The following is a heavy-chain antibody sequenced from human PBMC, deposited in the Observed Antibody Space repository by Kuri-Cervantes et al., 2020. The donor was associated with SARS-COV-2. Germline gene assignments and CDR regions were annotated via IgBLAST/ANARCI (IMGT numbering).Heavy chain of an antibody. CDR2: ISSSSSYI. CDR1: GFTFSSYS. CDR3: AGSANFDY. V-gene: IGHV3-21*01. J-gene: IGHJ4*02. D-gene: IGHD5-18*01. Sequence: GGSLRPSCTASGFTFSSYSMNWVRQAPGKGLEWVSSISSSSSYIYYADSVKGRFTISRDNAKNSLYLQMNSLRAEDTAVYYCAGSANFDYWGQGTLVTVSS.